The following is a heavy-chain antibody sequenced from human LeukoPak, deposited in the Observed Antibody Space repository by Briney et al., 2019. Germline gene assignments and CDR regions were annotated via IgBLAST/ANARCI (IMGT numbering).Heavy chain of an antibody. D-gene: IGHD6-19*01. CDR1: GYTFSRYY. V-gene: IGHV1-46*01. CDR3: VRGPHTSGWPQQYY. J-gene: IGHJ4*02. Sequence: ASVKVSCKASGYTFSRYYIHWVRQAPGQGLEWMGKMNPSGGTTTYAQKFQGRLTMTRNTSITTAYMELNSLTSEDTAVYYCVRGPHTSGWPQQYYWGQGTLVTVSS. CDR2: MNPSGGTT.